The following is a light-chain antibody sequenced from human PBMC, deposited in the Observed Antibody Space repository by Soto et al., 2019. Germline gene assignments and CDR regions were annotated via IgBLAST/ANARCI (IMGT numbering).Light chain of an antibody. Sequence: EIVMTQSPATLSVSPGDAVTLSCRASQSVSANLAWYQQKPGQAPRLLIYGASSRATGIPARFSGSGSGTEFTLTISSLQSEDFAVYHCQQYNSWPLTFGGGAKVEI. J-gene: IGKJ4*01. CDR3: QQYNSWPLT. CDR1: QSVSAN. CDR2: GAS. V-gene: IGKV3D-15*01.